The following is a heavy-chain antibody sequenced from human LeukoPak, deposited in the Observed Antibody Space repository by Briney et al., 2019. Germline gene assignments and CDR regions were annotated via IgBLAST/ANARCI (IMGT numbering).Heavy chain of an antibody. V-gene: IGHV1-69*13. CDR3: ARAKGGGTTVTTSAGYYYGMDV. CDR2: IISIFGTA. J-gene: IGHJ6*02. Sequence: SVKVSCKASGGTFNSYAISWVRQPPGQGLEWMGGIISIFGTAKFAQKFQGRVTITADESTSTAYMELSSLRSEDTAVYYCARAKGGGTTVTTSAGYYYGMDVWGQGTTVTVSS. CDR1: GGTFNSYA. D-gene: IGHD4-17*01.